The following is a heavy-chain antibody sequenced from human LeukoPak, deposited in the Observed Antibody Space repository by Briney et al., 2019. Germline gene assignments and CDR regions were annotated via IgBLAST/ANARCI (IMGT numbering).Heavy chain of an antibody. J-gene: IGHJ4*02. CDR1: GYSISSGYY. CDR2: IYHSGST. V-gene: IGHV4-38-2*02. Sequence: SETLSLTCTVSGYSISSGYYWGWIRQPPGKGLEWIGSIYHSGSTYYNPSLKSRVTMSVDTSKNQFSLKLSSVTAADTAVYYCASFKITFGGVIVDYWGQGTLVTVSS. CDR3: ASFKITFGGVIVDY. D-gene: IGHD3-16*02.